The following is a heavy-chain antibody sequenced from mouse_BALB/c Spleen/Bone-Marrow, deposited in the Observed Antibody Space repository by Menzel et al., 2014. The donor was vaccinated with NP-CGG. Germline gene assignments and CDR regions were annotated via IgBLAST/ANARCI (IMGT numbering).Heavy chain of an antibody. CDR1: GYTFSSYW. J-gene: IGHJ3*01. CDR2: ILPGSGNT. D-gene: IGHD3-1*01. V-gene: IGHV1-9*01. CDR3: ARELGLRFAY. Sequence: QVQLQQSGAELMKPGASVKISCKATGYTFSSYWIEWLKRRPGHGLEWIGEILPGSGNTNYNEKFKGRVTFTADSSSNTAYMQLSGLTSEDSAVYYCARELGLRFAYWGQGTLVTVSA.